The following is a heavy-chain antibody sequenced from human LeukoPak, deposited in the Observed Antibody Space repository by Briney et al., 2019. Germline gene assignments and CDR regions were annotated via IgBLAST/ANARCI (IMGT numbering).Heavy chain of an antibody. CDR3: ARDSRRCSGGSCYFDYYYGMDV. Sequence: SVKVSCKASGGTFSSYAISWVRQAPGQGLEWMGGIIPIFGTASYAQKFQGRVTITADKSTSTAYMELSSLRSEDTAVYYCARDSRRCSGGSCYFDYYYGMDVWGKGTTVTVSS. J-gene: IGHJ6*04. D-gene: IGHD2-15*01. V-gene: IGHV1-69*06. CDR2: IIPIFGTA. CDR1: GGTFSSYA.